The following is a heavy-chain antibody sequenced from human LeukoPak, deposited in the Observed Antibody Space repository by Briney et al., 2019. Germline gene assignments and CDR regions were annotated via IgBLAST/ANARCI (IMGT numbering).Heavy chain of an antibody. V-gene: IGHV3-33*01. J-gene: IGHJ4*02. CDR2: IWYDGSDK. CDR3: ARPVVLGAYLRGAYYFDS. Sequence: PGGSLRLSSAASGFTFSNYGMHWVRQAPGKGLEWVAVIWYDGSDKYHADSVKGRFTISRDNSKNTLYLQMNSLRVEDTAVYYCARPVVLGAYLRGAYYFDSWGQGTLVTVSS. D-gene: IGHD3-16*01. CDR1: GFTFSNYG.